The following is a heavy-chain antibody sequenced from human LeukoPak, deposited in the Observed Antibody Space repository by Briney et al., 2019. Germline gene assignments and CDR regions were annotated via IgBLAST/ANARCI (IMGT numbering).Heavy chain of an antibody. CDR3: ARTSTGTSPSKYYFDY. Sequence: ASVRVSCKASGYTFTSYGISWVRQAPGQGLEWMGGIIPIFGTANYAQKFEGRVTITADESTSTAYMELSSLRSEDTAVYYCARTSTGTSPSKYYFDYWGQGTLVTVSS. D-gene: IGHD1-1*01. V-gene: IGHV1-69*13. J-gene: IGHJ4*02. CDR1: GYTFTSYG. CDR2: IIPIFGTA.